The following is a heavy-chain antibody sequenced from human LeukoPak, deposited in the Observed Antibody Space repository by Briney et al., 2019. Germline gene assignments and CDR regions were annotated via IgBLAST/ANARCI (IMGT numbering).Heavy chain of an antibody. Sequence: ASVKVSCKASGYAFTSYYMHCMRQAPGQGLEWMGMINPSGGSTSYAQKFQGRVTMTRDTSTSTVYMELSSLRSEDTAVYYCARGHSLEYYYDSSGHDYWGQGTLVTVSS. CDR2: INPSGGST. J-gene: IGHJ4*02. CDR1: GYAFTSYY. D-gene: IGHD3-22*01. V-gene: IGHV1-46*01. CDR3: ARGHSLEYYYDSSGHDY.